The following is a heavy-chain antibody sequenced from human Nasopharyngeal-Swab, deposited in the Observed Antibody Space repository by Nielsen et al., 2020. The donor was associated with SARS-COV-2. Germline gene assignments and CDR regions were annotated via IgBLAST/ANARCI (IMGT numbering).Heavy chain of an antibody. CDR2: IYYSGST. CDR3: ARASVVPAAMDYYYYMGV. D-gene: IGHD2-2*01. J-gene: IGHJ6*03. Sequence: WIRQPPGKGLEWIGYIYYSGSTNYNPSLKSRVTISVDTSKNQFSLKLSSVTAADTAVYYCARASVVPAAMDYYYYMGVWGKSPTFTFSS. V-gene: IGHV4-59*01.